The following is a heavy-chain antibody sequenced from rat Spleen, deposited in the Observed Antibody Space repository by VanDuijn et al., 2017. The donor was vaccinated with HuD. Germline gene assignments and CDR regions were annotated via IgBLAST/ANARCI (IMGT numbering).Heavy chain of an antibody. J-gene: IGHJ2*01. Sequence: EVQLVESGGGLVQPGRSLKLSCAASGFILNNYGMHWIRQAPTKGLEWVASISPSGGSTYYRYSVKGRFTISRDNAKSTLYLQMDSLRSEDTATYYCARHPDYSNYFDYWGQGVMVTVSS. CDR3: ARHPDYSNYFDY. CDR1: GFILNNYG. CDR2: ISPSGGST. D-gene: IGHD1-1*01. V-gene: IGHV5-19*01.